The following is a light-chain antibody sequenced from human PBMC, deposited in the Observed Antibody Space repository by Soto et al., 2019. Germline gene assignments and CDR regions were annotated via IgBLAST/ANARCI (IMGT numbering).Light chain of an antibody. CDR1: QTISSW. Sequence: DMQMTQSPSSLSASVGARVTLTCRASQTISSWLAWYQQKPGKAPKLLIYKASTLKSGVPSRFSGSGSGREFTLTISSLQPDDFATYYCQHYNSYSEAFGQGTKVDIK. CDR2: KAS. J-gene: IGKJ1*01. CDR3: QHYNSYSEA. V-gene: IGKV1-5*03.